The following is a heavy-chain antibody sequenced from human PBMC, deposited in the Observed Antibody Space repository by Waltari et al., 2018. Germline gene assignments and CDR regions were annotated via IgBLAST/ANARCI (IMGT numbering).Heavy chain of an antibody. CDR1: GFTFSSFA. J-gene: IGHJ4*02. Sequence: EVQLLESGGGLVQPGGSLRLSCAASGFTFSSFAMSWVRQAPGKGLEWVSVIYSGGSTSYAASVKCRFTVSNDYSKDTMYLQMDSLRADDTAVYYCAKDTDWYLDYWGQGTLVTVSS. D-gene: IGHD2-21*01. CDR2: IYSGGST. CDR3: AKDTDWYLDY. V-gene: IGHV3-23*03.